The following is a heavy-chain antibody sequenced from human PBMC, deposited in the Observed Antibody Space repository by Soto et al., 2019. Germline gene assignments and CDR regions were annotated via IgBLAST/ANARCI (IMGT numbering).Heavy chain of an antibody. V-gene: IGHV4-30-4*01. CDR1: GGSISSGDYY. CDR3: ARGGRSRIAVAGWFDP. CDR2: IYYSGST. Sequence: SETLSLTCTVSGGSISSGDYYWSWIRQPPGKGLEWIGYIYYSGSTYYNPSLKSRVTISVDTSKNQFSLKLSSVTAADTAVYYCARGGRSRIAVAGWFDPWGQGTLVTVSS. D-gene: IGHD6-19*01. J-gene: IGHJ5*02.